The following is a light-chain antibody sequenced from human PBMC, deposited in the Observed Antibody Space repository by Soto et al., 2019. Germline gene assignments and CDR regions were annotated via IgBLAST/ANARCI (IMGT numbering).Light chain of an antibody. CDR1: QSVSSK. CDR2: SAS. CDR3: QQYHDWPPLT. J-gene: IGKJ2*01. Sequence: EIVMTQSPATLSVSPGERATLSCRASQSVSSKLAWYQQKSGQAPRLLIYSASTRATGIPARFSGSGSGTEFTLTISSLQSEDFAVYCCQQYHDWPPLTFGQGTKVELK. V-gene: IGKV3-15*01.